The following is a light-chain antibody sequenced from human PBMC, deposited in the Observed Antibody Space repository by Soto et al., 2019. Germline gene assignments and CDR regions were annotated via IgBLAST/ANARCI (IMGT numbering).Light chain of an antibody. J-gene: IGLJ1*01. CDR1: SSDVGGYNY. V-gene: IGLV2-14*01. Sequence: PELTRPASGTGAPGRWIPISYTGTSSDVGGYNYVSWYQQHPGKAPKLMIYDVSNRPSGVSNRFSGSKSGNTASLTISGLQAEDEADYYCSSYTSSSTLYVFGTGTKVPVL. CDR3: SSYTSSSTLYV. CDR2: DVS.